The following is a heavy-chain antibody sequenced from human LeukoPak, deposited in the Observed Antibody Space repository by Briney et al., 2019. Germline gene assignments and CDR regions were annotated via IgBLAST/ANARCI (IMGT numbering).Heavy chain of an antibody. CDR2: IKQDGSEK. D-gene: IGHD1-14*01. V-gene: IGHV3-7*01. Sequence: GGSLRLSCAASGFTFISYWMGWVRQAPGKGLEWVANIKQDGSEKDYVDSVKGRFTISRDNAKNSLYLQMNSLRAEDTAVYYCARVSGGAFDIRGQGTMVTVSS. J-gene: IGHJ3*02. CDR3: ARVSGGAFDI. CDR1: GFTFISYW.